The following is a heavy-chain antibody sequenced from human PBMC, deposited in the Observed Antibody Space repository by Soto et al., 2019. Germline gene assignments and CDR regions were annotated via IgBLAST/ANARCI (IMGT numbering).Heavy chain of an antibody. CDR1: GYTFTSYG. V-gene: IGHV1-18*04. CDR2: ISAYNGNT. D-gene: IGHD6-13*01. Sequence: VASVKVSCKAPGYTFTSYGISWVRQAPGQGLEWMGWISAYNGNTNYAQKLQGRVTMTTDTSTSTAYMELRSLRSDDTAVYYCARGPPRIAAAPIRYWGQGTLVTVS. J-gene: IGHJ4*02. CDR3: ARGPPRIAAAPIRY.